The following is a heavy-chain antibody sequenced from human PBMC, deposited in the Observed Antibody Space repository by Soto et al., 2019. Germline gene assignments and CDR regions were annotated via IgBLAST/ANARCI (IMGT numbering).Heavy chain of an antibody. Sequence: QVQLQESGPGLVKPSETLSLTCPVSGGSISSYYWSWIRQPPGKGLEWIGYIYYSGSPDYDPSLKSRVTISVDTSKNQFSLKLSSVTAADTAVYYCARRWGTYFDFWGQGTLVTVSS. CDR1: GGSISSYY. D-gene: IGHD7-27*01. CDR2: IYYSGSP. CDR3: ARRWGTYFDF. J-gene: IGHJ4*02. V-gene: IGHV4-59*01.